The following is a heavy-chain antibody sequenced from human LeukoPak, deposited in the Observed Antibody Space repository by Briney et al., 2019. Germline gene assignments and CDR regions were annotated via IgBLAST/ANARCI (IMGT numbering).Heavy chain of an antibody. Sequence: PGGSLRLSCAASGFTFDDYAMHWVRQAPGKGLEWVSGISWNSGSIGYADSVKGRFTISRDNAKNSLYLQMNSLRAEDMALYYCAKAADSSSWYGSAFDIWGQGTMVTVSS. J-gene: IGHJ3*02. CDR3: AKAADSSSWYGSAFDI. V-gene: IGHV3-9*03. D-gene: IGHD6-13*01. CDR2: ISWNSGSI. CDR1: GFTFDDYA.